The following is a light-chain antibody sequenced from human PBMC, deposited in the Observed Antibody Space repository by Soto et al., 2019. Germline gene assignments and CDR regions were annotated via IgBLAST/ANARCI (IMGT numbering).Light chain of an antibody. CDR2: GAF. CDR3: QQYNDWPLT. Sequence: EILVTQSAVTLSVSPGDRVTLSCRASQSVSDNLAWYQQKPGQAPSLLIYGAFTRATGVPARFSGAGSGTELTITISSLQSEDFELYYCQQYNDWPLTFGQGTKVDIK. J-gene: IGKJ1*01. V-gene: IGKV3-15*01. CDR1: QSVSDN.